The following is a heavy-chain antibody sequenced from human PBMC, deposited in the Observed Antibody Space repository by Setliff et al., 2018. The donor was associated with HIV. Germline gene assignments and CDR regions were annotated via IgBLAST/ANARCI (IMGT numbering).Heavy chain of an antibody. D-gene: IGHD3-9*01. V-gene: IGHV3-64*02. J-gene: IGHJ4*02. Sequence: PGGSLRLSCAASGFTFSTYAMHWVRQAPGKGLEYVSAITANGGSTHYADSGKGRFTISRDNSKNALYLQVGSLRAEDTAIYYCAKTGIWGDYDILTGSHYFFESWGRGILVTVSP. CDR1: GFTFSTYA. CDR2: ITANGGST. CDR3: AKTGIWGDYDILTGSHYFFES.